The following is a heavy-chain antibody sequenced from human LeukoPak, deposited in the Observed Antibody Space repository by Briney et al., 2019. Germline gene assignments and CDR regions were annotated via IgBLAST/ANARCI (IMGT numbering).Heavy chain of an antibody. CDR1: GGSFSDKY. J-gene: IGHJ4*01. Sequence: SETLSLTCAVYGGSFSDKYWSWIRQSPGKGLEWIGEISPSGSTNYNASLKSRVIISVDTSNNQFSLKLSSVTAADTAVYYCAGDHYLALKDWGHGILVTVSS. CDR2: ISPSGST. V-gene: IGHV4-34*01. CDR3: AGDHYLALKD. D-gene: IGHD1-14*01.